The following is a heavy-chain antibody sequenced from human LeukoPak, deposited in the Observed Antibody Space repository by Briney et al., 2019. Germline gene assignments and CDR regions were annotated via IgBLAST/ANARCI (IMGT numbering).Heavy chain of an antibody. V-gene: IGHV3-7*01. CDR2: IKQDGSEK. CDR1: GFTFNNYW. J-gene: IGHJ3*02. Sequence: QAGGSLRLSCAASGFTFNNYWMSWVRQAPGKGLEWVANIKQDGSEKYYVDSVKGRFTISRDNAKNSLRLQMNSLRAEDTAVYYCARERAWHDAFDIWGQGTSVTVSS. CDR3: ARERAWHDAFDI.